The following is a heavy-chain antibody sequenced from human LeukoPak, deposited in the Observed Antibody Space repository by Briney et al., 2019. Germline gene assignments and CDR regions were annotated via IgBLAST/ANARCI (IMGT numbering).Heavy chain of an antibody. CDR3: ARNEAACRGSYYYNVLHL. CDR2: MSDDGTHK. J-gene: IGHJ6*04. Sequence: PGGSLRLSCAASGFTFSTYGMHWVRQAPGKGLEWVAVMSDDGTHKYYADSVKGRFTISRDNYKHTLYLQMNSVRAEDTAVYYCARNEAACRGSYYYNVLHLWAKGTTVTVSA. V-gene: IGHV3-30*01. CDR1: GFTFSTYG. D-gene: IGHD6-6*01.